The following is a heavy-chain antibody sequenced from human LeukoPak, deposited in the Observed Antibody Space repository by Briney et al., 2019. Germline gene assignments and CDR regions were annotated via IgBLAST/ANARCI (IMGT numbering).Heavy chain of an antibody. CDR3: ARGPGRWLQLRGVYYFDY. CDR1: GYTFTSYG. Sequence: ASVKVSCKASGYTFTSYGISWVRQAPGQGLEWMGWISAYNGNTNYAQKLQGRVAMTTDTSTSTAYMELRSLRSDDTAVYYCARGPGRWLQLRGVYYFDYWGQGTLVTVSS. J-gene: IGHJ4*02. CDR2: ISAYNGNT. D-gene: IGHD5-24*01. V-gene: IGHV1-18*01.